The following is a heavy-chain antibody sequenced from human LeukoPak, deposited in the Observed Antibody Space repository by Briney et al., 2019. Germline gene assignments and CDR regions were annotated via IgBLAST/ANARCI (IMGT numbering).Heavy chain of an antibody. D-gene: IGHD2-2*01. V-gene: IGHV4-61*02. J-gene: IGHJ6*03. CDR3: ARSDYCSSTSCERYYYYYMDV. CDR2: IYTSGST. CDR1: GGSISSGSYY. Sequence: SETLSLTCTVSGGSISSGSYYWSWIRQPAGKGLEWIGRIYTSGSTNYNPSLKSRVTISVDTSKNQFSLKLSCVTAADTAVYYCARSDYCSSTSCERYYYYYMDVWGKGTTVTVSS.